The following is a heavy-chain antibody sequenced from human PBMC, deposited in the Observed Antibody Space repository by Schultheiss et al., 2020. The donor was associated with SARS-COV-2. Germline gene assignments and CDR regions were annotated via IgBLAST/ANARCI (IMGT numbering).Heavy chain of an antibody. J-gene: IGHJ6*02. D-gene: IGHD1-26*01. CDR3: ARVVGGPTFEAFFGMDV. CDR2: ISWNSGSI. Sequence: GGSLRLSCAASGFTFDDYAMHWVRQAPGKGLEWVSGISWNSGSIGYADSVKGRFTISRDNAKNSLYLQMNSLRAEDTAVYYCARVVGGPTFEAFFGMDVWGQGTTVTVSS. CDR1: GFTFDDYA. V-gene: IGHV3-9*01.